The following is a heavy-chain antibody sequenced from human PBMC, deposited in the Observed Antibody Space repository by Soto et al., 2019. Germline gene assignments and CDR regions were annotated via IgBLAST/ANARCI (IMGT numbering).Heavy chain of an antibody. J-gene: IGHJ5*02. D-gene: IGHD2-15*01. CDR3: AGDIVVVVAATPFDP. V-gene: IGHV3-23*01. CDR1: GFTFSSYA. CDR2: ISGSGGST. Sequence: EVQLLESGGGLVQPGGSLRLSCAASGFTFSSYAMSWVRQAPGKGLEWVSAISGSGGSTYYADSVKGRFTISRDNSKNTLYLQMNSLRAEDTAVYYCAGDIVVVVAATPFDPWGQGTLVTVSS.